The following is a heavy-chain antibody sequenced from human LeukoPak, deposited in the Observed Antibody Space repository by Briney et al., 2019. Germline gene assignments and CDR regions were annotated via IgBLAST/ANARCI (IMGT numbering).Heavy chain of an antibody. CDR2: INPNSGCT. Sequence: ASVKVSCKASGYTFTGHYMHWVRQASGQGLEWMGWINPNSGCTNYAQKFHGRVTITRDTSIRTAYMDVSRLRADDTALYYCARDRLRLGYERTNWFDPWGQGTLVTVSS. CDR3: ARDRLRLGYERTNWFDP. V-gene: IGHV1-2*02. CDR1: GYTFTGHY. D-gene: IGHD2-15*01. J-gene: IGHJ5*02.